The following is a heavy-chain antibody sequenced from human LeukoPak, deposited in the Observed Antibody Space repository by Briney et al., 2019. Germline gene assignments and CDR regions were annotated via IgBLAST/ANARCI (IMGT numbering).Heavy chain of an antibody. J-gene: IGHJ3*02. D-gene: IGHD3-16*01. CDR2: FDPEDGET. CDR1: GYTLTELS. CDR3: ARNMGLRESRAPAAFDI. V-gene: IGHV1-24*01. Sequence: ASVKVSCKVSGYTLTELSMHWVRQAPGKGLEWRGGFDPEDGETIYAQKFQGRVTLTEDTSTHTAYMELSSLKSEDTAVYYRARNMGLRESRAPAAFDIWGQKTMVTVSS.